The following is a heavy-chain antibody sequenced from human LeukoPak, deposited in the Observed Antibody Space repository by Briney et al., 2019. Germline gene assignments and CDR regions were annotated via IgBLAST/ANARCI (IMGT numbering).Heavy chain of an antibody. D-gene: IGHD6-19*01. Sequence: GESLKISCKSSGYSFTSYWIGWVRQMPGKGLERMGIIYPGGSDTRYSPSFQGQVTISADRSISTAYLQWSSLKASDTAMYYCARLRDPGLAVAIDYWGQGTLVTVSS. J-gene: IGHJ4*02. CDR1: GYSFTSYW. V-gene: IGHV5-51*01. CDR3: ARLRDPGLAVAIDY. CDR2: IYPGGSDT.